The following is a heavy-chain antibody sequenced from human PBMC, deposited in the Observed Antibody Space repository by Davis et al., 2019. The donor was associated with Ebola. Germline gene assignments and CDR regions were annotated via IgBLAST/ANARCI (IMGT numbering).Heavy chain of an antibody. J-gene: IGHJ3*02. V-gene: IGHV4-59*01. CDR3: ARDKDSGHHAFDI. CDR1: GGSISSYY. CDR2: IYYSGST. Sequence: PSETLSLTCTVSGGSISSYYWSWIRQPPGKGLEWIGYIYYSGSTNYNPSLKSRVTISVDTSKNQFSLKLSSVTAADTAVYYCARDKDSGHHAFDIWGQGTMVTVSS. D-gene: IGHD3-10*01.